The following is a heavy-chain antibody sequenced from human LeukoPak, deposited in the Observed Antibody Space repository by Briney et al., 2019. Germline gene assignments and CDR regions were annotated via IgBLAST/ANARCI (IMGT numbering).Heavy chain of an antibody. CDR3: ARPTTSGWYPH. CDR1: GFTFSDYD. Sequence: GGSLRLSCAASGFTFSDYDMNWIRQAPGTGLEWVSYITGSSSSKYYADSVKGRFTISRDKAKNSLYLQMNSLRAEDTAVYYCARPTTSGWYPHWGQGTMVTVSS. CDR2: ITGSSSSK. D-gene: IGHD6-19*01. J-gene: IGHJ3*01. V-gene: IGHV3-48*01.